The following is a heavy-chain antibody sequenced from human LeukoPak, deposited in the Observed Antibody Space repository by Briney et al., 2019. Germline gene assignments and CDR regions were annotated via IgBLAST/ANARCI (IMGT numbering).Heavy chain of an antibody. CDR2: IYYSGST. D-gene: IGHD3-3*01. V-gene: IGHV4-31*11. CDR3: ARGYYDFWSGLGYYYYYYGMDV. J-gene: IGHJ6*02. CDR1: GGSFSGYY. Sequence: KPSETLSLTCAVYGGSFSGYYWSWIRQHPGKGLEWIGYIYYSGSTYYNPSLKSRVTISVDTSKNQFSLKLSSVTAADTAVYYCARGYYDFWSGLGYYYYYYGMDVWGQGTTVTVSS.